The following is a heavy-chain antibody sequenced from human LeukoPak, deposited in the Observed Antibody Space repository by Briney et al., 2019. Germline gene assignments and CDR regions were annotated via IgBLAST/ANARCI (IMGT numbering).Heavy chain of an antibody. V-gene: IGHV3-7*05. CDR3: APMAADTAMVGMDV. Sequence: GGSLRLSCAASGFTFSNYRMSWVRQAPGKGLEWVANIKRDGSEKYYVDSVKGRFTISRDNAKNSLYLQMNSLRAADTAVYYCAPMAADTAMVGMDVWGQGTEVTVSS. CDR1: GFTFSNYR. CDR2: IKRDGSEK. J-gene: IGHJ6*02. D-gene: IGHD5-18*01.